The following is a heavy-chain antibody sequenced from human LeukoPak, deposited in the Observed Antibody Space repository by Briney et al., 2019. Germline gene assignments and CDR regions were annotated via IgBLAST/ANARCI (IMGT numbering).Heavy chain of an antibody. D-gene: IGHD4-17*01. V-gene: IGHV3-49*04. CDR2: IRSKAYGGTT. Sequence: SGGSLRLSSTASGISFGDYDMSWVRQAPGKGLEWVGFIRSKAYGGTTEYAASVKGRFTISRDDSKSIAYLQMNSLKTEDTAVYYCARQIRTTTDYFDYWGQGTLVTVSS. CDR1: GISFGDYD. J-gene: IGHJ4*02. CDR3: ARQIRTTTDYFDY.